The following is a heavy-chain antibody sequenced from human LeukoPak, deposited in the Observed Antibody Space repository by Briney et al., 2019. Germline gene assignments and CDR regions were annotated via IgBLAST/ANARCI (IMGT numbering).Heavy chain of an antibody. D-gene: IGHD6-13*01. CDR1: GFTFSSYS. J-gene: IGHJ4*02. CDR2: ISSSSSYI. CDR3: ARTIAAAGTSDY. Sequence: GGSLRLSCAASGFTFSSYSMNWVRQAPGKGLEWVSSISSSSSYIYYADSVKGRFTISRDNAKNSLYLQMNSLRVEDTAVYYCARTIAAAGTSDYWGQGTLVTVSS. V-gene: IGHV3-21*01.